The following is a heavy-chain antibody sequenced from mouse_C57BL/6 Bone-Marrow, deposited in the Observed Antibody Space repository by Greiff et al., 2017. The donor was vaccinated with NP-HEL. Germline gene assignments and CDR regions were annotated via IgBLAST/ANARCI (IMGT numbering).Heavy chain of an antibody. CDR1: GFSFNTYA. V-gene: IGHV10-1*01. CDR2: IRSKSNNYAT. D-gene: IGHD1-1*01. Sequence: EVKLVESGGGLVQPKGSLKLSCAASGFSFNTYAMNWVRQAPGKGLEWVARIRSKSNNYATYYADSVKDRFTISRDDSESMLYLQMNNLKTEDTAMYYCVRRTTGGHFDVWGTGTTVTVSS. CDR3: VRRTTGGHFDV. J-gene: IGHJ1*03.